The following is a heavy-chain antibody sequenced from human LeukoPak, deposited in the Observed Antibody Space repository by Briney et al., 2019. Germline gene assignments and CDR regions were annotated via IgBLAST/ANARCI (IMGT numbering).Heavy chain of an antibody. J-gene: IGHJ4*02. D-gene: IGHD5-18*01. CDR3: ASGGRYSYASFDY. CDR2: INSEGSST. CDR1: GFTSSSYW. V-gene: IGHV3-74*01. Sequence: GGSLRLSCAASGFTSSSYWMHWVRQAPGKGLVWVSRINSEGSSTSYADSVKGRFTISRDNAKNTLYLQMNSLRAEDTAVYYCASGGRYSYASFDYWGQGTLVTVSS.